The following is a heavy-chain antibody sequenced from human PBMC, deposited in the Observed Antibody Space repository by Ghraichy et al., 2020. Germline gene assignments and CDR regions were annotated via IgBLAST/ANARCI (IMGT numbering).Heavy chain of an antibody. CDR1: GGTFSSYA. CDR3: ARGVADYTMIVEHYFDY. Sequence: SVKVSCKASGGTFSSYAISWVRQAPGQGLEWMGGIIPIFGTANYAQKFQGRVTITADESTSTAYMELSSLRSEDTAVYYCARGVADYTMIVEHYFDYWGQGTLVTVSS. CDR2: IIPIFGTA. D-gene: IGHD3-22*01. J-gene: IGHJ4*02. V-gene: IGHV1-69*13.